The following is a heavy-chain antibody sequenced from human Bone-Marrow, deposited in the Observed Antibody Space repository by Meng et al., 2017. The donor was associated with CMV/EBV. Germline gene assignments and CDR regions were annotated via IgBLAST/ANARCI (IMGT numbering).Heavy chain of an antibody. Sequence: SCAASGFTFSSYSMNWVRQAPGKGLEWVSSISSSSSYIYYADSVKGRFTISRDNAKNSLYLQMNSLRAEDTAVYYCARDGYYGSGSYYKDKYYYYGMDVWGQGTTVTVSS. V-gene: IGHV3-21*01. CDR3: ARDGYYGSGSYYKDKYYYYGMDV. J-gene: IGHJ6*02. CDR1: GFTFSSYS. CDR2: ISSSSSYI. D-gene: IGHD3-10*01.